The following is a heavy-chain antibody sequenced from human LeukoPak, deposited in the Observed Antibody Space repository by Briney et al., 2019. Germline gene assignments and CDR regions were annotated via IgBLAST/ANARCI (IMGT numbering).Heavy chain of an antibody. CDR3: ARHDSSGYYEYYFEF. CDR2: IIPIFGIA. V-gene: IGHV1-69*04. CDR1: GGTFSSYA. Sequence: ASVKVSCKASGGTFSSYAISWVRQAPGQGLEWMGRIIPIFGIANYAQKFQGRVTITADKSTSTAYMELSSLRSEDTAAYYCARHDSSGYYEYYFEFWGQGTLVTVSS. D-gene: IGHD3-22*01. J-gene: IGHJ4*02.